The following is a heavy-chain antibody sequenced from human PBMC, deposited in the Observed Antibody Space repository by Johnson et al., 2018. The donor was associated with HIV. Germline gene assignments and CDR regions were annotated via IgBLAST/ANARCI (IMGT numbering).Heavy chain of an antibody. CDR2: ISYDGSNK. D-gene: IGHD3-22*01. CDR1: GFTFSSYA. J-gene: IGHJ3*02. CDR3: ARDNGYYYDSSGSRNAFDI. Sequence: QVQLVESGGGVVQPGRSLRLSCAASGFTFSSYAMHWVRQAPGKGLEWVAVISYDGSNKFYADSVKGRFTISRDNSKNTLYLQMNSLRHEDTAVYYCARDNGYYYDSSGSRNAFDIWGQGTMVTVSS. V-gene: IGHV3-30*04.